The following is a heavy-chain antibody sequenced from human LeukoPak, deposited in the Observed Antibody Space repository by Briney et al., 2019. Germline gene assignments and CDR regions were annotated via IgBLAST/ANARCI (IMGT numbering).Heavy chain of an antibody. J-gene: IGHJ4*02. CDR3: ARDLDYYDSSGSHRRRNYFDY. Sequence: GGSLRLSCAASGFTVSSSYMSWVRQAPGKGLEWASIIHSDGSTYYADSVKGRFTISRDTSKNTLYLQMNSLRGEDTAMYYCARDLDYYDSSGSHRRRNYFDYWGQGTLVTVSS. V-gene: IGHV3-53*01. CDR2: IHSDGST. CDR1: GFTVSSSY. D-gene: IGHD3-22*01.